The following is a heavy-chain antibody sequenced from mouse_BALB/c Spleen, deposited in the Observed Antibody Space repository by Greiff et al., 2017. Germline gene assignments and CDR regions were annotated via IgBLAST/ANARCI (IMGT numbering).Heavy chain of an antibody. J-gene: IGHJ4*01. D-gene: IGHD1-1*01. V-gene: IGHV1-63*01. Sequence: QVQLKQSGAELVRPGTSVKISCKASGYAFTNYWLGWVKQRPGHGLEWIGDIYPGSGNTYYNEKFKGKATLTADKSSSTAYMQLSSLTSEDSAVYFCARFGYGSSYYAMDYWGQGTSVTVSS. CDR3: ARFGYGSSYYAMDY. CDR2: IYPGSGNT. CDR1: GYAFTNYW.